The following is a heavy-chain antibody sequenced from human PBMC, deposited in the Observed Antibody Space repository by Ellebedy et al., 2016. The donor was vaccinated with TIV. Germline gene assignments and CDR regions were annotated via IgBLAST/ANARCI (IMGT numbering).Heavy chain of an antibody. D-gene: IGHD3-22*01. CDR3: ARDSSDYYDSSGFGVDY. CDR1: GYTFTGYY. Sequence: ASVKVSXKASGYTFTGYYMHWVRQAPGQGLEWMGWINPNSGGTNYAQKFQGRVTMTRDTSISTAYMELSRLRSDDTAVYYCARDSSDYYDSSGFGVDYWGQGTLVTVSS. J-gene: IGHJ4*02. CDR2: INPNSGGT. V-gene: IGHV1-2*02.